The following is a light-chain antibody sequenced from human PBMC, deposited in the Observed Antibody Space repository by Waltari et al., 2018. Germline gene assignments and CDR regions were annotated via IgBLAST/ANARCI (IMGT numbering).Light chain of an antibody. J-gene: IGLJ2*01. CDR1: TGAVTSGHY. V-gene: IGLV7-46*01. CDR3: FLSYSGAVI. Sequence: QAVVTQEPSLTVSPGGTVPLPCGPSTGAVTSGHYPYWFQQKPGQAPRTLIYDTSNKPSWTPARFSGSLLGGKAALTLSGAQPEDEANYYCFLSYSGAVIFGGGTKLTVL. CDR2: DTS.